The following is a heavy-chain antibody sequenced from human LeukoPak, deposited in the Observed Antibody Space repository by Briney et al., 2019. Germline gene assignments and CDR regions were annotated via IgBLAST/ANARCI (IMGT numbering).Heavy chain of an antibody. D-gene: IGHD4-17*01. CDR3: ARVKDYAGFDY. Sequence: SETLSLTCAVYGGSFSGYYWSWIRQPPGKGLEWIGEINHSGSTNYNPSLKSRVTISVDTSKNQFSLKLSSVTAADTAVYYCARVKDYAGFDYWGQGTVVTVSP. CDR1: GGSFSGYY. J-gene: IGHJ4*02. V-gene: IGHV4-34*01. CDR2: INHSGST.